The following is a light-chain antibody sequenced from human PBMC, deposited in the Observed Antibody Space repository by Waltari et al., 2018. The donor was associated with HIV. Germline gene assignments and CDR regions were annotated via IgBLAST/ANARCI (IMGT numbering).Light chain of an antibody. J-gene: IGLJ2*01. V-gene: IGLV3-21*04. Sequence: SYVLTQPPSVSVAPGTTARITCGGNNIGSKSVHWYQHKPGQAPVRVIYYDRERPSGIPERFSGSDSGNTATLTINRVEAGDEADYYCQAWDSSSEHVVFGGGTKLTVL. CDR3: QAWDSSSEHVV. CDR2: YDR. CDR1: NIGSKS.